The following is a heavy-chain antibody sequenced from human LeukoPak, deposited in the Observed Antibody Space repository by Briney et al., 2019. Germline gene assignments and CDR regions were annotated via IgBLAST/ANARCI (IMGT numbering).Heavy chain of an antibody. CDR1: GGTFSSYA. D-gene: IGHD3-22*01. CDR2: IIPIFGTA. CDR3: ARVTSSGYYLLYYYGMDV. V-gene: IGHV1-69*13. J-gene: IGHJ6*02. Sequence: ASVKVSCKASGGTFSSYAISWVRQAPGQGLEWMGGIIPIFGTANYAQKFQGRVTITADESTSTAYMELSSLRSEDTAVYYCARVTSSGYYLLYYYGMDVWGQGTTVTVSS.